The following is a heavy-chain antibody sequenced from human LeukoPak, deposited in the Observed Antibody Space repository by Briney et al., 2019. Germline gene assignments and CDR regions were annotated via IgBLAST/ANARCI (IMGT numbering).Heavy chain of an antibody. J-gene: IGHJ4*02. CDR2: IYPGDSDT. Sequence: GESLKISCKGCGYSFTSYWIGWVRQMPGKGLEWMGIIYPGDSDTRYSPSFQGQVTISADKSISTAYLQWSSLKASDTAMYYCARATDYYDSSGYYYDAYYFDYWGQGTLVTVS. D-gene: IGHD3-22*01. V-gene: IGHV5-51*01. CDR3: ARATDYYDSSGYYYDAYYFDY. CDR1: GYSFTSYW.